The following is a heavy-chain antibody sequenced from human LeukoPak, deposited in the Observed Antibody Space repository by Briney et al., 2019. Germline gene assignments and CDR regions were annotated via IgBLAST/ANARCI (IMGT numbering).Heavy chain of an antibody. CDR2: IKQDGSEK. CDR3: AREFGPKGYSSGFDY. CDR1: GFTFSTYG. V-gene: IGHV3-7*01. Sequence: PGGSLRLSCVASGFTFSTYGMHWVRQAPGKGLEWVANIKQDGSEKYYVDSVKGRFTISRDNAKNSLYLQMNSLRAEDTAVYYCAREFGPKGYSSGFDYWGQGTLVTVSS. J-gene: IGHJ4*02. D-gene: IGHD6-19*01.